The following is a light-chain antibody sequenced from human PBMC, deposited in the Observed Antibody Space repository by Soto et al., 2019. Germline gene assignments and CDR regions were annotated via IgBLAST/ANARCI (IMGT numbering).Light chain of an antibody. CDR2: GAS. CDR1: SSISNSY. J-gene: IGKJ1*01. CDR3: QQYNSLPHT. V-gene: IGKV3-20*01. Sequence: IVFTPPQGLLSLPPGGRAIHSCRVSSSISNSYLAWYQQKPGQAPRLLIYGASSRATGIPDRFSGSGSGTEFTLTISSLQSEDFAVYYCQQYNSLPHTFGQGTKVDIK.